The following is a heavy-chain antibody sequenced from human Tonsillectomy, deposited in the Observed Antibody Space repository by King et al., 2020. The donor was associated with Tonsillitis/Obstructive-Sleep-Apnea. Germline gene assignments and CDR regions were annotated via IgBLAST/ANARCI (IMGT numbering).Heavy chain of an antibody. CDR3: ARLMVRGVFQPFDY. CDR2: IYWDDDK. V-gene: IGHV2-5*02. CDR1: GFSLSTSGVG. J-gene: IGHJ4*02. D-gene: IGHD3-10*01. Sequence: QLTLKESGPTLVKPTQTLTLTCTFSGFSLSTSGVGVGWIRQPPGKALEWLALIYWDDDKLYSPSLKRRLTITKDTSKNQVVLTMTNMDPVDTATYYCARLMVRGVFQPFDYWGQGTLVTVSS.